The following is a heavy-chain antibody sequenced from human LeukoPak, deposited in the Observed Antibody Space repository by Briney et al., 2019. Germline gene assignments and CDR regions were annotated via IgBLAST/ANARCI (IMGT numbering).Heavy chain of an antibody. D-gene: IGHD3-22*01. Sequence: GGSLRLSCAASGFTFSRIAMTWVRQAPGKGLEWVSAISGSGGRTYYADSVKGRFTISRDNSKNTLYLQMNSLRAEDTAVYYCAKDRSYYYDSSGYYGDGYFDYWGQGTLVTVSS. CDR2: ISGSGGRT. CDR3: AKDRSYYYDSSGYYGDGYFDY. J-gene: IGHJ4*02. V-gene: IGHV3-23*01. CDR1: GFTFSRIA.